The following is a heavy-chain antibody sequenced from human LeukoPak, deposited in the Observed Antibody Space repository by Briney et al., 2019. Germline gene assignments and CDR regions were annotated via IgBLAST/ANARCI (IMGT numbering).Heavy chain of an antibody. J-gene: IGHJ4*02. V-gene: IGHV3-48*03. CDR3: ARDAYQVAGSTLNDY. CDR2: ICSSGSTI. Sequence: GGSLRLSCAASGYTFSCYEMNWVRQAPGKGLEWVSYICSSGSTIYYADSVKGRFTISRDNAKNSLYLQMNSLRAEDTAVYYCARDAYQVAGSTLNDYWGQGTLFTVSS. CDR1: GYTFSCYE. D-gene: IGHD3-16*01.